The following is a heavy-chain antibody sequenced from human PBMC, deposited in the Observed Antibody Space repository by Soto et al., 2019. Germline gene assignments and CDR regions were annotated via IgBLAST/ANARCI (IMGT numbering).Heavy chain of an antibody. CDR2: TYYRSKWYN. CDR1: GDSVSSNSAA. D-gene: IGHD3-3*01. Sequence: SQTLSLTCAISGDSVSSNSAAWNWIRQSPSRGLEWLGRTYYRSKWYNDYAVSVKSRITINPDTSKNQFSLQLNSVTPEDTAVYYCARETIVRILVLEWYNIDAFDIWGQGTMVTVSS. V-gene: IGHV6-1*01. J-gene: IGHJ3*02. CDR3: ARETIVRILVLEWYNIDAFDI.